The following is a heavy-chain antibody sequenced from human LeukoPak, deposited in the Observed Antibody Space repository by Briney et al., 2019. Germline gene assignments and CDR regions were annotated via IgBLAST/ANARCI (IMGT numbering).Heavy chain of an antibody. CDR2: IYTSGST. J-gene: IGHJ5*02. CDR1: GGSISSYY. CDR3: ARHEDSYDSSGYYP. Sequence: SETLSLTCTVSGGSISSYYWSWIRQPPGKGLEWIGYIYTSGSTNYNPSLKSRVTISVDTSKNQFSLKLSSVTAADTAVYYRARHEDSYDSSGYYPWGQGTLVTVSS. D-gene: IGHD3-22*01. V-gene: IGHV4-4*09.